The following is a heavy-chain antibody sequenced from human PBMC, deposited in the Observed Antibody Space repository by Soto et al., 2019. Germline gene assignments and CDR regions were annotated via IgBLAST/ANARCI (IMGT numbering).Heavy chain of an antibody. CDR2: ISSGSSNI. V-gene: IGHV3-21*01. Sequence: PGGSLRLSCAASGFAFRSYNMNWVRQAPGKGLEWVASISSGSSNIYYADSVKGRFTISRDNAKNSLYLQMDSLRAEDSAVYYCPSATVPTATFAVWGQGSLVT. J-gene: IGHJ4*02. CDR3: PSATVPTATFAV. CDR1: GFAFRSYN. D-gene: IGHD4-17*01.